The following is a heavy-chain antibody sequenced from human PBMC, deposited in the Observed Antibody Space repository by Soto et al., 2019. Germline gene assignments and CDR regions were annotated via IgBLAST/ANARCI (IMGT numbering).Heavy chain of an antibody. J-gene: IGHJ6*02. CDR2: TYYRSKWYN. CDR1: GDSVSSNSAA. V-gene: IGHV6-1*01. Sequence: PSQTLSLTCAISGDSVSSNSAAWNWIRQSPSRGLEWLGRTYYRSKWYNDYAVSVKSRITINPDTSKNQFSLQLNSVTPEDTAVYYCARDSLYSSSWFYYYGMDGWGQGTTVTVPS. D-gene: IGHD6-13*01. CDR3: ARDSLYSSSWFYYYGMDG.